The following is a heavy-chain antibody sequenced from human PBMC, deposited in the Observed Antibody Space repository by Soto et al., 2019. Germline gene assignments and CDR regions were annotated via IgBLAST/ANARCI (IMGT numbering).Heavy chain of an antibody. V-gene: IGHV3-21*01. J-gene: IGHJ4*02. D-gene: IGHD6-13*01. Sequence: GGSLRLSCAASGFTFSSYSMNWVRQAPGKGLEWVSSISSSSSYIYYADSVKGRFTISRDNAKNSLYLQMNSLRAEDTAVYYCARTTIAQAAYYFDYWGQGTLVTVSS. CDR2: ISSSSSYI. CDR3: ARTTIAQAAYYFDY. CDR1: GFTFSSYS.